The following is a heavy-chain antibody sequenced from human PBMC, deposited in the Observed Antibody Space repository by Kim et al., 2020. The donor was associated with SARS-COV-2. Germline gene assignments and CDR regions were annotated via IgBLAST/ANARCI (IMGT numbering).Heavy chain of an antibody. J-gene: IGHJ4*02. Sequence: ADSVKGRFTISRDNTKNYWYLQMRSLRAEATAVFYCATARSGSRGYFFESWGQGTLVTVSS. CDR3: ATARSGSRGYFFES. V-gene: IGHV3-21*01. D-gene: IGHD3-10*01.